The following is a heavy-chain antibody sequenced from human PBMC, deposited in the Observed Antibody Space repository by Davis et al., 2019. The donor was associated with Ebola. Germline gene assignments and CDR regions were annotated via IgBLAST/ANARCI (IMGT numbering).Heavy chain of an antibody. D-gene: IGHD3-22*01. CDR2: ISSSGSTI. CDR1: GFTFSSYE. Sequence: GESLKLSCAASGFTFSSYEMNWVRQAPGKGLEWVSYISSSGSTIYYADSVKGRFTISRDNSKNTLYLQMNSLRAEDTAVYYCARECYDSSGYYYGLPGDYWGQGTLVTVSS. CDR3: ARECYDSSGYYYGLPGDY. J-gene: IGHJ4*02. V-gene: IGHV3-48*03.